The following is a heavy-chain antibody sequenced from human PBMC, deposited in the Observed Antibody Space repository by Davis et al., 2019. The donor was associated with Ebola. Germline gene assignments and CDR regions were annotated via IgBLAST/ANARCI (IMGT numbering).Heavy chain of an antibody. CDR3: ARDAYYYDSSGYYGRGGFDY. D-gene: IGHD3-22*01. CDR2: IYHSGST. J-gene: IGHJ4*02. V-gene: IGHV4-4*02. CDR1: GGSISSSNW. Sequence: MPGGSLRLSCAVSGGSISSSNWWSWVRQPPGKGLEWIGEIYHSGSTNYNPSLKSRVTISVDTSKNQFSLKLSSVTAADTAVYYCARDAYYYDSSGYYGRGGFDYWGQGTLVTVSS.